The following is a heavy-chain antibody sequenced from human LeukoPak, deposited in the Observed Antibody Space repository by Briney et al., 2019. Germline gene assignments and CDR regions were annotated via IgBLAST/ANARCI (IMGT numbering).Heavy chain of an antibody. CDR2: IYHSGST. Sequence: SETLSLTCAVSGGSISSGGYSWSWIRQPPGKGLEWIGYIYHSGSTYYNPSLKSRVTISVDRSKDQFSLKLSSVTAADTAVYYCARGGFYFDYWGQGTLVTVSS. CDR3: ARGGFYFDY. CDR1: GGSISSGGYS. V-gene: IGHV4-30-2*01. J-gene: IGHJ4*02.